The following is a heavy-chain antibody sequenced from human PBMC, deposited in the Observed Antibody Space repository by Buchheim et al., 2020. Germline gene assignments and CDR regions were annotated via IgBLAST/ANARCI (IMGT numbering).Heavy chain of an antibody. Sequence: QLQLQESGPGLVKPSETLSLTCTVSGGSISSSPYCWGWIRQPPGKGLEWIGSVYYSGSTYYNPSLKSRVTISVDTSKNQFVLKLSSVTAADAAVYYCARRDDDYWFDPWGQGTL. V-gene: IGHV4-39*01. CDR2: VYYSGST. CDR3: ARRDDDYWFDP. J-gene: IGHJ5*02. D-gene: IGHD4-17*01. CDR1: GGSISSSPYC.